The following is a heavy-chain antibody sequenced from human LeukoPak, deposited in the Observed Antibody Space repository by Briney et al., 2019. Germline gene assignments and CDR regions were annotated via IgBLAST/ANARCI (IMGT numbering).Heavy chain of an antibody. CDR3: ARHKKGSTYDYPTLNYYYYMDV. CDR2: IYHSGST. J-gene: IGHJ6*03. V-gene: IGHV4-4*02. D-gene: IGHD5-18*01. Sequence: SGTLSLTCAVSGGSISSSNWWSWVRQPPGKGLEWIGEIYHSGSTNYNPSLKSRVSISVDTSKNQFSLKLSSVTAADTAVYYCARHKKGSTYDYPTLNYYYYMDVWGTGTTVTISS. CDR1: GGSISSSNW.